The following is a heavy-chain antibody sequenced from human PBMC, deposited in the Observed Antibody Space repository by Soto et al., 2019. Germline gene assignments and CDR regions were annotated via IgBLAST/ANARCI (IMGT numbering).Heavy chain of an antibody. CDR1: GYSFTSYW. V-gene: IGHV5-51*01. D-gene: IGHD3-16*01. CDR3: ASYLGGGRYYYGMDV. Sequence: GESLKISCKGSGYSFTSYWIGWVRQMPGKGLEWMGIIYPGDSDTRYSPSFQGQVTISADKSISTAYLQWSSLKASDTAMYYCASYLGGGRYYYGMDVWGQGTTVTVSS. CDR2: IYPGDSDT. J-gene: IGHJ6*02.